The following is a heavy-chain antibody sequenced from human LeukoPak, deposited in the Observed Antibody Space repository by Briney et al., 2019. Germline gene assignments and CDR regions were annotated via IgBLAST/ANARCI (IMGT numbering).Heavy chain of an antibody. CDR1: GFTFSSYS. CDR3: AKGAYYYDSSGYYARFDY. Sequence: GGSLRLSCAASGFTFSSYSMNWVRQAPGKGLEWVSSISSSSSYIYYADSVKGRFTISRDNAKNSLYLQMNSLRAEDTALYYCAKGAYYYDSSGYYARFDYWGQGTLVTVSS. J-gene: IGHJ4*02. V-gene: IGHV3-21*04. CDR2: ISSSSSYI. D-gene: IGHD3-22*01.